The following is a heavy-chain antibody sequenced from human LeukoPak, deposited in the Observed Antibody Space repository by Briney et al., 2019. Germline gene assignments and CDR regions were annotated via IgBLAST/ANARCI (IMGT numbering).Heavy chain of an antibody. CDR3: ARVPKSLGITIFGVAFDY. Sequence: SETLSLTCTVSGGSISSGGYYWSWIRQHPGEGLEWIGYIYYSGSTYYNPSLKSRVTISVDTSKNQFSLKLSSVTAADTAVYYCARVPKSLGITIFGVAFDYWGQGTLVTVSS. D-gene: IGHD3-3*01. V-gene: IGHV4-31*03. CDR1: GGSISSGGYY. CDR2: IYYSGST. J-gene: IGHJ4*02.